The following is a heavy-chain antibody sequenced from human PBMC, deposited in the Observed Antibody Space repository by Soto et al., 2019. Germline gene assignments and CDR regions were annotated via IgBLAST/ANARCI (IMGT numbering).Heavy chain of an antibody. CDR2: INAGNGNT. V-gene: IGHV1-3*01. CDR3: GRGSVLNWFDP. Sequence: ASVKVSCKASGYTFTSYAMHWVRQAPGQRLEWMGWINAGNGNTKYSQKFQGRVTITRDTSASTAYMELSSLRSEDTAVYYCGRGSVLNWFDPWGQGTLVTVSS. D-gene: IGHD3-10*01. CDR1: GYTFTSYA. J-gene: IGHJ5*02.